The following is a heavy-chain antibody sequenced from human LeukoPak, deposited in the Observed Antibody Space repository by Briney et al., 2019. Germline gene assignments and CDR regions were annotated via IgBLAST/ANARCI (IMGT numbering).Heavy chain of an antibody. Sequence: PGGSLRLSCAASGFTVSSYCMSWVRQAPGKGLEWVPVIYSGGSTYYADSVKGRFTISRDYSKNTLYLQMNSLRADDTAVYYCAREVTSGSYYIDYWGQGTLVTVSS. D-gene: IGHD1-26*01. CDR3: AREVTSGSYYIDY. CDR1: GFTVSSYC. CDR2: IYSGGST. V-gene: IGHV3-53*01. J-gene: IGHJ4*02.